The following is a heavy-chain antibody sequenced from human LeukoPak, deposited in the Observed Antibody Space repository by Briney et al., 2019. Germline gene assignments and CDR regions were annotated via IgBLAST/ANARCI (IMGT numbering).Heavy chain of an antibody. V-gene: IGHV3-21*01. D-gene: IGHD3-22*01. Sequence: GASLRLSCAASGFTFSSYSMNWVRQAPGKGLEWVSSISSSSSYIHYADSVKGRFTISRDNAKNSLYLQMNSLRAEDTAVYYCARVSLLNYYEPPGDFDYWGQGTLVTVSS. CDR3: ARVSLLNYYEPPGDFDY. CDR1: GFTFSSYS. CDR2: ISSSSSYI. J-gene: IGHJ4*02.